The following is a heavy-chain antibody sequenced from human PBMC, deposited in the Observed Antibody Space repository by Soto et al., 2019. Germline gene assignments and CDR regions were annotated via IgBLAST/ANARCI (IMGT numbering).Heavy chain of an antibody. D-gene: IGHD3-3*01. CDR3: ARDRFLGSRWGDYYYGMDV. Sequence: GGSLRLSCAASGFTFSSYGMHWVRQAPGKGLEWVAVIWYDGSNKYYADSVKGRFTISRDNSKNTLYLQMNSLRAEDTAVYYCARDRFLGSRWGDYYYGMDVWGQGTTVTVSS. V-gene: IGHV3-33*01. J-gene: IGHJ6*02. CDR1: GFTFSSYG. CDR2: IWYDGSNK.